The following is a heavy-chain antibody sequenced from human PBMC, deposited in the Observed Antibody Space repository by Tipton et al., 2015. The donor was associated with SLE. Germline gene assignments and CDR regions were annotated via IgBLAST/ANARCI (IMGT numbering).Heavy chain of an antibody. CDR3: ARHGREVTWYFDP. V-gene: IGHV5-51*01. Sequence: QSGAEVKKPGESLKISCKGSRYSFTSYWIGWVRQMPGKGLEWMGIIYPGDSDTRYSPSLQGQVTNSADKSISTAYLQWSSLKASDTAMYYCARHGREVTWYFDPWGRGTLFTVSS. D-gene: IGHD2-21*02. CDR2: IYPGDSDT. J-gene: IGHJ2*01. CDR1: RYSFTSYW.